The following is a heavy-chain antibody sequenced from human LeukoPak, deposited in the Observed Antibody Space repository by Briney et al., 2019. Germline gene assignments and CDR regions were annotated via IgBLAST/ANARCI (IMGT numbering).Heavy chain of an antibody. CDR2: INTDESIT. Sequence: GGSLRLSCAASGFTFSTYWMNWVRQAPGKGLVWLSRINTDESITTYADSVKGRFTISRDNAKNTLYLQLNNLRAEDTAVYYCAKDPLGGGSSLINWFDSWGQGVWVTVSS. J-gene: IGHJ5*01. D-gene: IGHD1-26*01. V-gene: IGHV3-74*01. CDR3: AKDPLGGGSSLINWFDS. CDR1: GFTFSTYW.